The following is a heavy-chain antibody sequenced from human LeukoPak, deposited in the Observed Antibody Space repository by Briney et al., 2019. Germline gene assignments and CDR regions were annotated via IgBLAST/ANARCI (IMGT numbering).Heavy chain of an antibody. CDR3: AGGAVFGVVINDYFDY. J-gene: IGHJ4*02. CDR2: IYYSGST. D-gene: IGHD3-3*01. CDR1: GGSISSHY. V-gene: IGHV4-59*11. Sequence: SETLSLTCTVSGGSISSHYWSWIRQPPGKGLEWIGYIYYSGSTNYNPSLKSRVTISVDTSKNQFSLKLSSVTAADTAVYYCAGGAVFGVVINDYFDYWGQGTLVTVSS.